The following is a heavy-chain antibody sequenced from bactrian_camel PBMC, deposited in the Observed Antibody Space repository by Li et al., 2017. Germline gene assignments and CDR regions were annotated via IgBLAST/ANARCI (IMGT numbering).Heavy chain of an antibody. V-gene: IGHV3S53*01. CDR3: AVPTLSACAHCVLMILVT. Sequence: QLVESGGGSVQAGGSLTLSCVASDYPWGNNCMAWSRQSPGKAREGVVVACGDGTTTYSDSVKGRFTISKDSVRNTLYLQMDSLKPEDTGIYYCAVPTLSACAHCVLMILVTGARAPRSPSP. CDR2: ACGDGTT. D-gene: IGHD3*01. CDR1: DYPWGNNC. J-gene: IGHJ6*01.